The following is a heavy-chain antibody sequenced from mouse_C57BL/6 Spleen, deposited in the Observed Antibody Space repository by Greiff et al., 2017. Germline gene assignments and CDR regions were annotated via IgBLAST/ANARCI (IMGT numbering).Heavy chain of an antibody. CDR3: ARWGIYYYGSSYDY. Sequence: QVQLQQPGAELVKPGASVKLSCKASGYTFTSYWMQWVKQRPGQGLEWIGEIDPSDSYTNYNQKFKGKATLTVDTSSSTAYMQLSSLTSEDSAVYYCARWGIYYYGSSYDYWGQGTTLTVSS. D-gene: IGHD1-1*01. J-gene: IGHJ2*01. V-gene: IGHV1-50*01. CDR1: GYTFTSYW. CDR2: IDPSDSYT.